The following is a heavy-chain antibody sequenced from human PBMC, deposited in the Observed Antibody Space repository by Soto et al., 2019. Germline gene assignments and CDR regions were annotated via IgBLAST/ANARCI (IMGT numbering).Heavy chain of an antibody. V-gene: IGHV3-11*05. Sequence: GGSLRLSCAASGFTFSDYYMSWIRQAPGKGLEWVSYITSSSSYTNYADSVKGRFTISRDNAKNSLYLQMNSLRAEDTAVYYCARDHHRYSGYDYVDYWGQGT. J-gene: IGHJ4*02. CDR3: ARDHHRYSGYDYVDY. D-gene: IGHD5-12*01. CDR2: ITSSSSYT. CDR1: GFTFSDYY.